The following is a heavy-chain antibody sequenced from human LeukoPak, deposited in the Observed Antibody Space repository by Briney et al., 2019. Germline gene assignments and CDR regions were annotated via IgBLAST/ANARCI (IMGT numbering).Heavy chain of an antibody. CDR3: ARRGRGYSFRSGYWFDP. J-gene: IGHJ5*02. D-gene: IGHD5-18*01. Sequence: TSETLSLTCAVYGGSFSGYYWSWIRQPPGKGLEWIGEINHSGSTNYNPSLKSRVTISVDTSKNQFSLKLSSVTAADTAVYYCARRGRGYSFRSGYWFDPWGQGTLVTVSS. V-gene: IGHV4-34*01. CDR1: GGSFSGYY. CDR2: INHSGST.